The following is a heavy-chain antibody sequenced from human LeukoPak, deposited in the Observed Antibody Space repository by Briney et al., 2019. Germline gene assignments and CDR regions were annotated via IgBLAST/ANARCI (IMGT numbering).Heavy chain of an antibody. J-gene: IGHJ1*01. D-gene: IGHD6-19*01. V-gene: IGHV3-48*01. CDR2: ISHGSGLL. CDR1: GFSFSTYG. Sequence: GGSLRLSCAAPGFSFSTYGMNWVRQARGKGLEWVSYISHGSGLLFYADSVRGRFTISRDDARNSLYLQMNSLRAEDTADCARFETVAAKPIEHWGPGTLVTVSS. CDR3: FETVAAKPIEH.